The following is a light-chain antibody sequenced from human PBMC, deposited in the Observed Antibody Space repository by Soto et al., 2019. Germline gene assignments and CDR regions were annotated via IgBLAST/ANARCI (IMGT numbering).Light chain of an antibody. CDR2: SAS. CDR1: QGISSY. CDR3: QQSYLTTHPT. V-gene: IGKV1-39*01. J-gene: IGKJ1*01. Sequence: DIQLTQSPSSLSASVGDRVTITCRVSQGISSYLNWYRQKPGKVPKLLIYSASNLQSGVPSRFSGSGSGTDFTLTISRLQPEDVETYYCQQSYLTTHPTFGQGTKVDIQ.